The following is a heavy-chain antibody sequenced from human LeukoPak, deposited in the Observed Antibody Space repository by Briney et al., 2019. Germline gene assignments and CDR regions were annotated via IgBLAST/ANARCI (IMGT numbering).Heavy chain of an antibody. V-gene: IGHV1-2*02. J-gene: IGHJ4*02. Sequence: GASVKVSCKASGYTFTGYYMHWVRQAPGQGLEWTGWINPNSGGTSYAQKFQGRVTMTRDTSVTTAYMELSRLRSDDTAVYYCARYSGYDEPFEYWGQGTLVTVSS. D-gene: IGHD5-12*01. CDR2: INPNSGGT. CDR3: ARYSGYDEPFEY. CDR1: GYTFTGYY.